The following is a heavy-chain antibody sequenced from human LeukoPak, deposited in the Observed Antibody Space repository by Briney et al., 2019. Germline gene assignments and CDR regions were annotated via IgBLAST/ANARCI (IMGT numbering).Heavy chain of an antibody. CDR2: IIPIFGTA. D-gene: IGHD3-10*01. J-gene: IGHJ5*02. CDR3: ARNYYGSGSYYNLWFDP. CDR1: GGTFSSYA. V-gene: IGHV1-69*06. Sequence: GASVKVSCKASGGTFSSYAISWVRQAPGQGLEWMGGIIPIFGTANYAQKFQGRVTITADKSTSTAYMELSSLRSEDTAVYYCARNYYGSGSYYNLWFDPWGQGTLVTVSS.